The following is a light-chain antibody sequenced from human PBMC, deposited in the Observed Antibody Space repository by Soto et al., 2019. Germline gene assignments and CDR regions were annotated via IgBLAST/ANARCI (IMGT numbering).Light chain of an antibody. CDR3: QQYRSNSWT. Sequence: DVQLTQSPSTLSASVGDRVTITCRASQSVSSWLACYQAKPGKAPNLLIFKASTFESRVPSRLCGSGSGTEFTLTISSLQPDDFVTYYCQQYRSNSWTFGQGTKVEI. CDR1: QSVSSW. J-gene: IGKJ1*01. V-gene: IGKV1-5*03. CDR2: KAS.